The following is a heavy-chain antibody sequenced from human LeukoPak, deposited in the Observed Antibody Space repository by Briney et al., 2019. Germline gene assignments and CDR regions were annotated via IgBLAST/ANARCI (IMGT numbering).Heavy chain of an antibody. Sequence: PSETLSLTCAVYGGSFSGYYWSWIRQPPGKGLEWIGEINHSGSTNYNPSLKSRVTISVDTSKNQFSLKLSSVTAADTAVYYCARDKTNGSGYYYYYGLDIWGQGTTVTVSS. V-gene: IGHV4-34*01. CDR3: ARDKTNGSGYYYYYGLDI. CDR1: GGSFSGYY. CDR2: INHSGST. D-gene: IGHD2-8*01. J-gene: IGHJ6*02.